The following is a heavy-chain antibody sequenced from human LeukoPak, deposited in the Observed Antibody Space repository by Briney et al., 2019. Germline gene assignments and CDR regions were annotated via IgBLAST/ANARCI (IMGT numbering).Heavy chain of an antibody. CDR3: ARGRYYYDSRRLSLRRWWFDP. V-gene: IGHV4-34*01. CDR2: INHSGST. D-gene: IGHD3-22*01. Sequence: PSETLSLTCAVYCGSFSGYYWSWIRQPPGKGLEWIGEINHSGSTNYNPSLKSRVTISVDTSKNQFSLKLSSVTAADTAVYYCARGRYYYDSRRLSLRRWWFDPWGQGTLVTVSS. CDR1: CGSFSGYY. J-gene: IGHJ5*02.